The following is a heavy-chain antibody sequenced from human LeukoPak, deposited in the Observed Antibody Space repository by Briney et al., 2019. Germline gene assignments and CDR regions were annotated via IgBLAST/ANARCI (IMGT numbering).Heavy chain of an antibody. V-gene: IGHV4-59*12. CDR1: GGSISSYY. D-gene: IGHD3-3*01. Sequence: SETLSLTCTVSGGSISSYYWSWIRQPPGKGLEWIGYIYYSGSTNYNPSLKSRVTISVDTSKNQFSLKLSSVTAADTAVYYCARRRRGDYDFWSGYYVFEYWGQGTLVTVSS. CDR3: ARRRRGDYDFWSGYYVFEY. J-gene: IGHJ4*02. CDR2: IYYSGST.